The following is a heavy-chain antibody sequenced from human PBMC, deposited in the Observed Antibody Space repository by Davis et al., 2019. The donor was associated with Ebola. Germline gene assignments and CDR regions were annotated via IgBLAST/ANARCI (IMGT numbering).Heavy chain of an antibody. CDR2: IYYSGST. Sequence: PSETLSLTCTVSGGSISSYYWSWIRQPPGKGLEWIGYIYYSGSTNYNPSLKSRVTISVDTSKNQFSLKLSSVTAADTAVYYCARVGRITGTLNWFDPWGQGTLVTVSS. D-gene: IGHD1-7*01. J-gene: IGHJ5*02. CDR1: GGSISSYY. CDR3: ARVGRITGTLNWFDP. V-gene: IGHV4-59*01.